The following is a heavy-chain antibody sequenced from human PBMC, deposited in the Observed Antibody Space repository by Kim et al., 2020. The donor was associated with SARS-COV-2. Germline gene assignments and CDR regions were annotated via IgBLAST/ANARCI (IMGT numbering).Heavy chain of an antibody. V-gene: IGHV3-30*01. Sequence: ADTVEGRFTSSRDNSKTTLYLQMNSRRAEDTAVYYCARDGSGTDYYGMDVWGQGTTVTVSS. J-gene: IGHJ6*02. D-gene: IGHD3-10*01. CDR3: ARDGSGTDYYGMDV.